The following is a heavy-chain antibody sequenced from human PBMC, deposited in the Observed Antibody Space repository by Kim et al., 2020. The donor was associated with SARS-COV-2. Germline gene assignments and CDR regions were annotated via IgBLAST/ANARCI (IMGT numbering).Heavy chain of an antibody. CDR2: IYYSGST. CDR1: GGSISSGGYY. J-gene: IGHJ4*02. D-gene: IGHD3-3*01. Sequence: SETLSLTCTVSGGSISSGGYYWSWIRQHPGKGLEWIGYIYYSGSTYYNPSLKRRVTISVDTSKNQFSLKLSSVTAADTAVYYCARAGTIFGVVIAHFDYWGQGTLVTVSS. V-gene: IGHV4-31*03. CDR3: ARAGTIFGVVIAHFDY.